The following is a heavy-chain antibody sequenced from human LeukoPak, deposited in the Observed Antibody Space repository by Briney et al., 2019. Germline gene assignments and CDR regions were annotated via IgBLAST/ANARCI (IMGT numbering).Heavy chain of an antibody. CDR1: GFTFSSYS. CDR2: ITSRSSPI. CDR3: ARGVDYFDY. D-gene: IGHD3-3*01. Sequence: GGSLRLSCAASGFTFSSYSMNWVRQAPGKGLEWISYITSRSSPIYYADSVKGRFTISRDNAKNSLYLQMNSLRAEDTAVYYCARGVDYFDYWGQGTLVTVSS. V-gene: IGHV3-48*04. J-gene: IGHJ4*02.